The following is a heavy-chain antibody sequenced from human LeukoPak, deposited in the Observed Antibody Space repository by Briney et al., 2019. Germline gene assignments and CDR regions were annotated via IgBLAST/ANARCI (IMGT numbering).Heavy chain of an antibody. J-gene: IGHJ2*01. CDR1: VGAIRSYY. CDR3: GRDWGCSYGVEYFDL. CDR2: IYYSGST. V-gene: IGHV4-59*01. D-gene: IGHD5-18*01. Sequence: SETLSLTCPVSVGAIRSYYWSGIRQPPGKGREWIGYIYYSGSTNYNPSLKSRVTISVDTSKNHFPLKLSSVTAADPAVYYCGRDWGCSYGVEYFDLWGRGTLVTVSS.